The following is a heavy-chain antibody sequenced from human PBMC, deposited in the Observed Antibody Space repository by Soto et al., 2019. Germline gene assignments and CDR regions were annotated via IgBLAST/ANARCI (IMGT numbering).Heavy chain of an antibody. CDR3: ARDRLGTYYDSSGYSDY. J-gene: IGHJ4*02. CDR1: GGTFSSYA. CDR2: IIPIFGTA. Sequence: SVKVSCKASGGTFSSYAISWVRQAPGQGLEWMGGIIPIFGTANYAQKFQGRVTITADESTSTAYMELSSLRSEDTAVYYCARDRLGTYYDSSGYSDYWGQGTLVTVYS. V-gene: IGHV1-69*13. D-gene: IGHD3-22*01.